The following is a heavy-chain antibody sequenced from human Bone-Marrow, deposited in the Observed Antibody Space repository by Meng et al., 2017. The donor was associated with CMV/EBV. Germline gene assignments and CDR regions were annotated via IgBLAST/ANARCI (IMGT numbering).Heavy chain of an antibody. CDR1: GFTFSSYA. V-gene: IGHV3-15*01. D-gene: IGHD6-6*01. CDR2: IKSKTDGGTT. J-gene: IGHJ4*02. Sequence: GGSLRLSCAASGFTFSSYAMHWVRQAPGKGLEWVGRIKSKTDGGTTDYAAPVKGRFTISRDDSKNTLYLQMNSLKTEDTAVYYCTTDPSSYYFDYWGQGTLVTVSS. CDR3: TTDPSSYYFDY.